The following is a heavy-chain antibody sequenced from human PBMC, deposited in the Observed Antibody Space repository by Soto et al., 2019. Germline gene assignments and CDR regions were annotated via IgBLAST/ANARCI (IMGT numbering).Heavy chain of an antibody. D-gene: IGHD6-19*01. CDR2: ISSGGGNI. CDR3: VRDRSVRSSAGWGY. J-gene: IGHJ4*02. CDR1: GFTFSDYG. V-gene: IGHV3-23*01. Sequence: DVQLSEFGGDFVQPGGSLRLSCAASGFTFSDYGMNWVRQAPGKGLEWVSSISSGGGNIYYADSVKGRITVSRDNSKNTLNLQVDSLRDEDTAIYYCVRDRSVRSSAGWGYWGQGTLVTVPP.